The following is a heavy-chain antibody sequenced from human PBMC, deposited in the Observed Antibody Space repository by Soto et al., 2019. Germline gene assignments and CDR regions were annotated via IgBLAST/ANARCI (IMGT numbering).Heavy chain of an antibody. V-gene: IGHV4-30-2*01. CDR2: IYHSGST. J-gene: IGHJ1*01. D-gene: IGHD3-10*01. CDR3: ARVSGL. Sequence: SWNKQPPGKGLEWIGYIYHSGSTYYNPSLKSRVTISVDRSKNQLSLKLSSVTDAETAMYYCARVSGLWVQGTPVTVSS.